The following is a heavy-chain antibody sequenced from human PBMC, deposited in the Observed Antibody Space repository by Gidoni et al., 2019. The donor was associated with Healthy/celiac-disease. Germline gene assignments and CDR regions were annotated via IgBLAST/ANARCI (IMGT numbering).Heavy chain of an antibody. Sequence: QVQLPESGPGLVKPSETLSLTCAVSGYSISSGYYWGWIRQPPGKGLEWIGSIYHSGSTYYNPSLKSRVTISVDTSKNQFSLKLSSVTAADTAVYYCARDLGGSYYYFDYWGQGTLVTVSS. D-gene: IGHD1-26*01. CDR2: IYHSGST. J-gene: IGHJ4*02. CDR1: GYSISSGYY. V-gene: IGHV4-38-2*02. CDR3: ARDLGGSYYYFDY.